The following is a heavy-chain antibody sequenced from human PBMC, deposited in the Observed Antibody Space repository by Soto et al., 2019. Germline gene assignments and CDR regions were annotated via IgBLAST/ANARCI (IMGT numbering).Heavy chain of an antibody. CDR2: ISSSSSYI. J-gene: IGHJ4*02. CDR1: GFTFSSYS. Sequence: GGSLRLSCAASGFTFSSYSMNWVRQAPGKGLEWVSSISSSSSYIYYADSVKGRFTISRDNAKNSLYLQMNSLRAEDTAVYYCARGSDCSSTSCYIPSDFWSGYYRFHFDYWGQGTLVTVSS. V-gene: IGHV3-21*01. CDR3: ARGSDCSSTSCYIPSDFWSGYYRFHFDY. D-gene: IGHD2-2*02.